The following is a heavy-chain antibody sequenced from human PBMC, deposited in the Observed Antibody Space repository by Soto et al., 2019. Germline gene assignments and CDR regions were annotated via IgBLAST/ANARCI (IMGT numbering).Heavy chain of an antibody. V-gene: IGHV1-8*01. Sequence: QVQLVQSGAEVKKPGASVKVSCEASAYSFTSYDINWVRQATGQGLEWMGWMNSKSGNTAYAQKFQGRVTMTRNTSISTAYMELSSLRSEDTAVYYCVRGGRMGDYYYYVDVWGKGTTVTVSS. D-gene: IGHD3-16*01. CDR3: VRGGRMGDYYYYVDV. CDR1: AYSFTSYD. CDR2: MNSKSGNT. J-gene: IGHJ6*03.